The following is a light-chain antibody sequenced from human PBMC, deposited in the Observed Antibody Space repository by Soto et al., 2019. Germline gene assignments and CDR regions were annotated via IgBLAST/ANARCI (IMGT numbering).Light chain of an antibody. CDR1: QSVGRY. Sequence: EIVLTQSPAILSLSPGERATLSCRASQSVGRYLVWYQQKPGQAPSLLIYDASNRATGVPARFSGSGSGTDFTLTISSVESEDFAVYYCQHRNNFPWTRGQGTRVEIK. CDR3: QHRNNFPWT. CDR2: DAS. J-gene: IGKJ1*01. V-gene: IGKV3-11*01.